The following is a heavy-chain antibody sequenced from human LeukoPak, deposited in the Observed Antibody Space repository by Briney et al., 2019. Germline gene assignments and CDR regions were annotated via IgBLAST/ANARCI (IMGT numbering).Heavy chain of an antibody. CDR3: ASYPKGY. CDR1: GFTFNSYH. V-gene: IGHV3-7*01. J-gene: IGHJ4*02. Sequence: GGSLRLSCTASGFTFNSYHMNWVRQAPGKGLEWVANIKQDGSEKYYVDSVKGRFTISRDNAKNSLYLQMNSLRAEDTAVYYCASYPKGYWGQGTLVTVSS. CDR2: IKQDGSEK.